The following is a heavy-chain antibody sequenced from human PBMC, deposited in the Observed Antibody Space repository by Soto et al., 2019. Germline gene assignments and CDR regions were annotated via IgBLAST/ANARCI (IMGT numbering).Heavy chain of an antibody. D-gene: IGHD3-3*01. CDR3: ARGDHDFDPRVDY. CDR1: GGSFSGYY. CDR2: INHSGST. V-gene: IGHV4-34*01. Sequence: SETLSLTCAVYGGSFSGYYWSWIRQPPGKGLEWIGEINHSGSTNYNPSLKSRVTISVDTSKNQFSLKLSSVTAADTAVYYCARGDHDFDPRVDYWGQGTLVTVSS. J-gene: IGHJ4*02.